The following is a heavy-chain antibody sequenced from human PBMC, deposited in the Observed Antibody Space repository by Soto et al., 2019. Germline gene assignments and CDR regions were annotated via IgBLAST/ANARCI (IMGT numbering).Heavy chain of an antibody. CDR3: ARDRGGIAARPLYYFAY. Sequence: GGSLRLSCAASGFTFSSYGMHWVRQAPGKGLEWVAVISYDGSNKYYADSVKGRFTISRDNSKNTLYLQMNSLRAEDTAVYYCARDRGGIAARPLYYFAYWGQGTLVTVSS. CDR2: ISYDGSNK. J-gene: IGHJ4*02. V-gene: IGHV3-30*03. D-gene: IGHD6-6*01. CDR1: GFTFSSYG.